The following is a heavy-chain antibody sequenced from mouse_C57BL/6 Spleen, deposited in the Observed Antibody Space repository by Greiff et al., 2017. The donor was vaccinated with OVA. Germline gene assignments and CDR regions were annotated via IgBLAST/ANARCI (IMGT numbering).Heavy chain of an antibody. J-gene: IGHJ1*03. D-gene: IGHD1-1*01. CDR1: GFTFSDYY. CDR2: INYDGSST. CDR3: ARDHYYGSSYRLFEV. V-gene: IGHV5-16*01. Sequence: EVKLMESEGGLVQPGSSMKLSCTASGFTFSDYYMAWVRQVPEKGLEWVANINYDGSSTYYLDSLKSRFIISRDNAKNILYLQMSSLKSEDTATYYCARDHYYGSSYRLFEVWGTGTTVTVSS.